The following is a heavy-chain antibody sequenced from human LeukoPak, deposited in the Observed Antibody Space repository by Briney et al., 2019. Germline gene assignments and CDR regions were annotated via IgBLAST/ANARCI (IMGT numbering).Heavy chain of an antibody. J-gene: IGHJ2*01. V-gene: IGHV4-34*01. Sequence: SETLSLTCAVYGGSFSGYYWSWIRQPPGKGLQWIGEITRSGSANCNPSLRSRVTMSLDTSKNQFSLRLSSVTAADTAVYYCARLEQLVQDYWYFDLWGRGTLVTVSS. CDR3: ARLEQLVQDYWYFDL. D-gene: IGHD6-13*01. CDR1: GGSFSGYY. CDR2: ITRSGSA.